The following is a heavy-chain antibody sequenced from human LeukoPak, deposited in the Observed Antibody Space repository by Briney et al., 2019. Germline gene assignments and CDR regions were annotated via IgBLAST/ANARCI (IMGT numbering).Heavy chain of an antibody. V-gene: IGHV3-20*04. CDR3: ARDEHYDSSRFDY. CDR1: GFTFDDYG. CDR2: INWNGGST. Sequence: GGSQRLSCPASGFTFDDYGMSWVRQAPGKGLAGVSGINWNGGSTDYADSVKGRFTISRDNAKNSLYLQINSLRAEDTALYYCARDEHYDSSRFDYWGQGTLVTVSS. J-gene: IGHJ4*02. D-gene: IGHD3-22*01.